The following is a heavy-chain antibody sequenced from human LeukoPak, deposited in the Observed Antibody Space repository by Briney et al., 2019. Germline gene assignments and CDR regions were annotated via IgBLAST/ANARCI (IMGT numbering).Heavy chain of an antibody. Sequence: SETLSLTCALYGGSFSGYYWSWIRQPPGKGLEWIGEISHSGSTNYSPSLKSRVTMLLDTSKNQFSLKLSSVTAADTAVYYCARGSRLTGTFDIWGQGTMVTVPS. CDR2: ISHSGST. J-gene: IGHJ3*02. D-gene: IGHD3-9*01. CDR1: GGSFSGYY. CDR3: ARGSRLTGTFDI. V-gene: IGHV4-34*01.